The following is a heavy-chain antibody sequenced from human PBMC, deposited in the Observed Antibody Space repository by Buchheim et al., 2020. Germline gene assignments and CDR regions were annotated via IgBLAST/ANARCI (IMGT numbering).Heavy chain of an antibody. J-gene: IGHJ4*02. CDR2: IYHTGDT. V-gene: IGHV4-4*02. CDR3: VRNGWYFIDY. Sequence: QVQMQESGPGLVKPSGTLSLTCTVSGDSVSNDNWWSWVRQSPEKGLEWIGEIYHTGDTNYNPSLKIRVTISVDKSKNQFSLNRNSVTAADTAVYFCVRNGWYFIDYWGQGTL. CDR1: GDSVSNDNW. D-gene: IGHD6-19*01.